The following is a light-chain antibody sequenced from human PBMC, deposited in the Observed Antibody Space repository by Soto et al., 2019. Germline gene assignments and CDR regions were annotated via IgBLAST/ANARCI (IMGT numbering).Light chain of an antibody. Sequence: EIVMTQSPATLSVVKGERATLSCRASQSVSSTLAWYQHTPGQAPRLLTYGASTRATGIPAWFSGSRSGTEVTLTISSLQPEEVAVWYCQQYYNWPRTFGQGTKV. J-gene: IGKJ1*01. CDR2: GAS. V-gene: IGKV3-15*01. CDR3: QQYYNWPRT. CDR1: QSVSST.